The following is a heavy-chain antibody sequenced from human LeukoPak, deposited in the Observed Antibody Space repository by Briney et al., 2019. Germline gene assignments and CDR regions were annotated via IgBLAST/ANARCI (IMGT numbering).Heavy chain of an antibody. Sequence: PGGSLSLSCTVSGFTFSSYGMSWVRQAPGKGLEWVSTITGSGASTYYADSVKGRFTTSSDNSKNSLYLQMNSLRAEDTAVYYCAKGTDFDSWGQGTLVTVSS. V-gene: IGHV3-23*01. CDR3: AKGTDFDS. CDR1: GFTFSSYG. CDR2: ITGSGAST. D-gene: IGHD2-2*01. J-gene: IGHJ4*02.